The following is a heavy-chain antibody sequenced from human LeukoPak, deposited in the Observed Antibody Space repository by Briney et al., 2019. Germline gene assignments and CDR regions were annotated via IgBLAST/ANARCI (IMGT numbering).Heavy chain of an antibody. D-gene: IGHD4-17*01. CDR2: ISSGSSTI. CDR3: ARDRLRSHFDY. J-gene: IGHJ4*02. Sequence: TGGSLRLSCAASGFTFSTNSMNWVRQAPGKGLEWLSYISSGSSTIYYADSVKGRFTISRDNAKNSVYLQMNSLRAEDTAVYYCARDRLRSHFDYWGQGTLVTVSS. CDR1: GFTFSTNS. V-gene: IGHV3-48*04.